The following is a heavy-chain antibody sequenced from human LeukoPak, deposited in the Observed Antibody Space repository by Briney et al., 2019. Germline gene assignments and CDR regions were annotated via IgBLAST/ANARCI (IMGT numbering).Heavy chain of an antibody. CDR2: VGGGGES. J-gene: IGHJ4*02. CDR1: GFTFSNFA. CDR3: ARDLDY. Sequence: GGSLRLFCAASGFTFSNFAMNWVRQAPGKGLEWASHVGGGGESFYTDSVKGRFTISRDNSRHTMSLQLNSLRPEDTAVYYCARDLDYWGQGTLVTVSS. V-gene: IGHV3-53*01.